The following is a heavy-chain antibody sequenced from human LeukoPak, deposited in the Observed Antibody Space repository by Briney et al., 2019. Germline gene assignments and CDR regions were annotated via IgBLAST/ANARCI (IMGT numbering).Heavy chain of an antibody. CDR2: INPNSGGT. J-gene: IGHJ5*02. V-gene: IGHV1-2*04. CDR3: ARGYCSGGSCYSNWFDP. D-gene: IGHD2-15*01. CDR1: GYTFTSYA. Sequence: GASVKVSCKASGYTFTSYAMNWVRQAPGQGLEWMGWINPNSGGTNYAQKFQGWVTMTRDTSISTAYMELSRLRSDDTAVYYCARGYCSGGSCYSNWFDPWGQGTLVTVSS.